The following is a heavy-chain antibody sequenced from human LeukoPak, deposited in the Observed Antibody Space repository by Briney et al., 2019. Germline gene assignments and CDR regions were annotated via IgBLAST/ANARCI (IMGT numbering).Heavy chain of an antibody. Sequence: GSLRLSCAASGFTFSSYWMNWVRQAPGKGLEWIGYIHNSGRTNYNPSLKSRVTGFVDTSKNQVSLRLSSVTAADTAVYYCARHGTISSESYFDYWGQGALVTVSS. J-gene: IGHJ4*02. CDR3: ARHGTISSESYFDY. D-gene: IGHD1-14*01. V-gene: IGHV4-59*08. CDR1: GFTFSSYW. CDR2: IHNSGRT.